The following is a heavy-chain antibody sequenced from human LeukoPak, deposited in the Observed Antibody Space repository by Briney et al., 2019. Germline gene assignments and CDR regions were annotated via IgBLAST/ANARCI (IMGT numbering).Heavy chain of an antibody. CDR3: ARDFLVRATRTYYYYGMDV. D-gene: IGHD1-26*01. Sequence: PGGSLRLSCAASGFTFSSYGMHWVRQAPGKGLEWVAVIWYDGSNKYYADSVKGRFTISRDNSKNTLYLQMNSLRAEDTAVYYCARDFLVRATRTYYYYGMDVWGQGTTVTVSS. J-gene: IGHJ6*02. CDR1: GFTFSSYG. CDR2: IWYDGSNK. V-gene: IGHV3-33*01.